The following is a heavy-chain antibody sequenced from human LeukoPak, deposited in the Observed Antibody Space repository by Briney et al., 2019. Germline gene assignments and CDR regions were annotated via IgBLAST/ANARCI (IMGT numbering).Heavy chain of an antibody. V-gene: IGHV1-2*04. Sequence: ASMKVSCKASGNTFSDFAVHWVRQAPGQGLEWMGWINPNSGGTNYAQKFQGWVTMTRDTSISTAYMELSRLRSDDTAVYYCARDQAPNYYDSSGDWFDPWGQGTLVTVSS. J-gene: IGHJ5*02. CDR3: ARDQAPNYYDSSGDWFDP. CDR2: INPNSGGT. D-gene: IGHD3-22*01. CDR1: GNTFSDFA.